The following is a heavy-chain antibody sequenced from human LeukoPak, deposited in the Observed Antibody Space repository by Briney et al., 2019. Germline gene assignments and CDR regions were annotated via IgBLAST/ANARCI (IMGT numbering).Heavy chain of an antibody. D-gene: IGHD3-22*01. J-gene: IGHJ4*02. CDR3: AREVSEGFDF. V-gene: IGHV3-21*01. Sequence: GGSLRLSCTASGFTFSGYSMNWIRQAPGKGLEWVSSFGTRSTSVYHAGSVKGRFAISRGNAKNSLYLQMNSLRAEDTALYYCAREVSEGFDFWGQGTLVTVSS. CDR1: GFTFSGYS. CDR2: FGTRSTSV.